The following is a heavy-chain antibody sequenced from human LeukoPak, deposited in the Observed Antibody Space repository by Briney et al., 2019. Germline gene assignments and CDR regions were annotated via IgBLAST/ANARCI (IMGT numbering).Heavy chain of an antibody. Sequence: ASETLSLTCTVSGGSISNYFWNWIRQSPGKRLGWIGFVYNGGSTNYNPSLKSRVTMSVDTSKNQFSLKMSYVTAADTAMYYCARERSGSYYRWYFDLWGRGTLVTVSS. CDR3: ARERSGSYYRWYFDL. CDR2: VYNGGST. D-gene: IGHD1-26*01. V-gene: IGHV4-59*01. CDR1: GGSISNYF. J-gene: IGHJ2*01.